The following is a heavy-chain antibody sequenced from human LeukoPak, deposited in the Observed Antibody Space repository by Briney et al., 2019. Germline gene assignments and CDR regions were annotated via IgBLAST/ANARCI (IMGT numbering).Heavy chain of an antibody. J-gene: IGHJ4*02. CDR1: GGTFSSYA. Sequence: GSSVKVSCKASGGTFSSYAISWVRQAPGQGLEWMGGIIPILGIANYAQKFQGRVTITADKSTSTAYMELSSLRSEDTAVYYCARAGGSWYGNDFDYWGQGTLVTVSS. CDR2: IIPILGIA. D-gene: IGHD6-13*01. V-gene: IGHV1-69*04. CDR3: ARAGGSWYGNDFDY.